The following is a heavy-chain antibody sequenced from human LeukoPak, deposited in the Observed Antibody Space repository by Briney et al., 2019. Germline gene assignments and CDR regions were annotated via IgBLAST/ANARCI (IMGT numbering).Heavy chain of an antibody. J-gene: IGHJ3*02. CDR3: ARASHYDSSGTLALDAFDI. Sequence: GVSVKVSCKASGGTFSSYAISWVRQAPGQGLEWMGGIIPIFGTANYAQKFQGRVTITADESTSTAYMELSSLRSEDTAVYYCARASHYDSSGTLALDAFDIWGQGTMVTVSS. D-gene: IGHD3-22*01. V-gene: IGHV1-69*13. CDR2: IIPIFGTA. CDR1: GGTFSSYA.